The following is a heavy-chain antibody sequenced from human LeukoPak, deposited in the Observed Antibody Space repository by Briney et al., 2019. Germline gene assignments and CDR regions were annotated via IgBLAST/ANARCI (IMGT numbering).Heavy chain of an antibody. CDR1: GFTFSSYS. CDR2: IYSGGNT. D-gene: IGHD3-10*01. J-gene: IGHJ4*02. CDR3: ASNRYGSRGDY. V-gene: IGHV3-53*01. Sequence: PGGSLRLSCAASGFTFSSYSMNWVRQAPGKGLEWVSVIYSGGNTYYADSVKGRFTISRDNSKNTLYLQMNSLRAEDTAVYYCASNRYGSRGDYWGQGTLVTVSS.